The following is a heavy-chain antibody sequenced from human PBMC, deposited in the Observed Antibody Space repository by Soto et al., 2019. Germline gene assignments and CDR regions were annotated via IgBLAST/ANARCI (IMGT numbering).Heavy chain of an antibody. CDR3: TGKGGSFNFDY. V-gene: IGHV1-2*02. D-gene: IGHD3-10*01. CDR1: GYMFTGYY. J-gene: IGHJ4*02. CDR2: INPDSGGT. Sequence: ASVKVSCKASGYMFTGYYIHWVRRAPGQGLEWMGWINPDSGGTNYQQKFQGRVTMTRDTSISTAYMELSSLRSDDTAVYYCTGKGGSFNFDYWGQGTLVTVSS.